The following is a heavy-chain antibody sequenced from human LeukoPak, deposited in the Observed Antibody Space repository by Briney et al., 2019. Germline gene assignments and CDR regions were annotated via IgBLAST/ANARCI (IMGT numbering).Heavy chain of an antibody. J-gene: IGHJ4*02. CDR2: INPNSGGT. Sequence: ASVKVSCKASGYTFTGYYMHWVRQAPGQGLAWMGWINPNSGGTNYAQKFQGRVTMTRDTSISTAYMELSRLRSDDTAVYYCARRRITIFGVVMEVGPFDYWGQGTLVTVSS. CDR1: GYTFTGYY. CDR3: ARRRITIFGVVMEVGPFDY. V-gene: IGHV1-2*02. D-gene: IGHD3-3*01.